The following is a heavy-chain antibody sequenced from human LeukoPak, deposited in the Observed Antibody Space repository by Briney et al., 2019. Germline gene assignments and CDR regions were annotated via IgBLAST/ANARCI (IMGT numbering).Heavy chain of an antibody. J-gene: IGHJ4*02. D-gene: IGHD3-9*01. V-gene: IGHV4-59*01. Sequence: SETLSLTCTVSGGSISSYYWSWILQPPGKGLEWIGYIYYSGSTNYNPSLKSRVTISVDTSKNQFSLKLSSVTAADTAVYYCARVDGWLSLDYWGQGTLVTVSS. CDR3: ARVDGWLSLDY. CDR1: GGSISSYY. CDR2: IYYSGST.